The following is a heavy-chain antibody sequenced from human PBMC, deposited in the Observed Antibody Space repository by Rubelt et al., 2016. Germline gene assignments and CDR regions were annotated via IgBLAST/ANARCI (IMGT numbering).Heavy chain of an antibody. V-gene: IGHV3-23*04. Sequence: EVQLVESGGGLVQPGGSLRLSCAASGFTFSSYSMNWVRQAPGKGLEWVSAISGIGGSTYYADSVKCRFTISRDNYKNTLYLQMNSLRAEDTAVYYCAKTASGLGAFDIWGQGTMVTVSS. J-gene: IGHJ3*02. CDR1: GFTFSSYS. D-gene: IGHD3-10*01. CDR3: AKTASGLGAFDI. CDR2: ISGIGGST.